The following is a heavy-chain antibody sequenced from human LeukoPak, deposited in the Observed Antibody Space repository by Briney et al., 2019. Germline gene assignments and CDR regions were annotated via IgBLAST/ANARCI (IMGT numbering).Heavy chain of an antibody. J-gene: IGHJ5*02. D-gene: IGHD4-17*01. CDR2: IYYSGRT. Sequence: PSQTLSLTCTVSGGSISIGDYYWRWIRQPPGKGLEWIGYIYYSGRTYYNPALKSRVNISVNTSKNQFSLKLRSVTAEDTAVYYCARATVTTSIWFDPWGQGTLVTVSS. V-gene: IGHV4-30-4*08. CDR3: ARATVTTSIWFDP. CDR1: GGSISIGDYY.